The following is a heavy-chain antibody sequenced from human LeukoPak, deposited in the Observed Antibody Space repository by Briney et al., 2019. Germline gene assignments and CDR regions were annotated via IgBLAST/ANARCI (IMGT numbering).Heavy chain of an antibody. CDR1: ELTLSNYC. Sequence: GGSLRLSCAASELTLSNYCMTWVRQGPGKGLEWAATIKRDGAETYYVDSVRGRFTISRDNAENPVYLRMNSLRDEDTAVYYCTRGGRNTSYYWYYWGQGTLVTVSS. V-gene: IGHV3-7*01. J-gene: IGHJ4*02. CDR3: TRGGRNTSYYWYY. CDR2: IKRDGAET. D-gene: IGHD1-26*01.